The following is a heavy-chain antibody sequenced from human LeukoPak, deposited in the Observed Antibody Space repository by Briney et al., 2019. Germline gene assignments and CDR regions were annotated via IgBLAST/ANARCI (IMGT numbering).Heavy chain of an antibody. CDR3: AKGGEDTATGGAFDI. J-gene: IGHJ3*02. CDR1: GGSISTYY. V-gene: IGHV4-4*09. CDR2: IYASGST. D-gene: IGHD5-18*01. Sequence: SETLSLTCTVSGGSISTYYWSWIRQPPGKGLEWIGYIYASGSTNYNPTLESRVTISVDSSKNQFSLNLSSVTAADTALYYCAKGGEDTATGGAFDIWGQGTMVTVSS.